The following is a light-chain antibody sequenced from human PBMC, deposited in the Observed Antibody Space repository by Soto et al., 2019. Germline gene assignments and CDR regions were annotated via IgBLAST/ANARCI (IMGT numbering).Light chain of an antibody. Sequence: EIVMTQSPLSLPVTPGEAASISCRSTQSLLHSHGYTYLDCYLQRPGQSPQLLIYLASNRASGVPDRFSGSGSGTEFTLNITRVEADDVGVYFCMQALETPETFGQGTKLEIK. V-gene: IGKV2-28*01. CDR2: LAS. CDR3: MQALETPET. CDR1: QSLLHSHGYTY. J-gene: IGKJ2*01.